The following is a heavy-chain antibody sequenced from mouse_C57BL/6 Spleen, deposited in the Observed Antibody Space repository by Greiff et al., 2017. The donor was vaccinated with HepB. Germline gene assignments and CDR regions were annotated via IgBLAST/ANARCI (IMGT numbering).Heavy chain of an antibody. CDR1: GYTFTSYW. CDR3: ARAVAFYYGSLWYFDV. D-gene: IGHD1-1*01. CDR2: IDPSDSYT. J-gene: IGHJ1*03. V-gene: IGHV1-69*01. Sequence: QVQLQQPGAELVMPGASVKLSCKASGYTFTSYWMHWVKQRPGQGLEWIGEIDPSDSYTNYNQKFKGKSTLTVDKSSSTAYMQLSSLTSEDSAVYYCARAVAFYYGSLWYFDVWGTGTTVTVSS.